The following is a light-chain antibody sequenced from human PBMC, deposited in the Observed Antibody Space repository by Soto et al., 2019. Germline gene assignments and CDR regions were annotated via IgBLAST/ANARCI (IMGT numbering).Light chain of an antibody. V-gene: IGLV1-40*01. Sequence: QAVVTQPPSVSGAPGQRVTISCTGSSSNIGAGYDVHWYQQLPGTAPKLLIYGNSNRPSGVPDRFSGSKSGTSASLAITGLQAEDEADYYCQSYDSSLSGSIFGGGTKLTFL. CDR3: QSYDSSLSGSI. J-gene: IGLJ2*01. CDR1: SSNIGAGYD. CDR2: GNS.